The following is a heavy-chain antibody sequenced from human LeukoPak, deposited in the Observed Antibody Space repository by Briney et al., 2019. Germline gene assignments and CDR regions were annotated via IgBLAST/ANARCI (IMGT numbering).Heavy chain of an antibody. CDR3: ARGYDSGSYYVY. CDR2: ISRSASTI. J-gene: IGHJ4*02. Sequence: QPGGSLRLSCAASGFTFSSYEMNWVRQAPGKGLEWVSYISRSASTIYYADSVKGRFTISRDNAKNSLYLQMNSLRAEDTAVYYCARGYDSGSYYVYWGQGTLVTVSS. CDR1: GFTFSSYE. D-gene: IGHD3-22*01. V-gene: IGHV3-48*03.